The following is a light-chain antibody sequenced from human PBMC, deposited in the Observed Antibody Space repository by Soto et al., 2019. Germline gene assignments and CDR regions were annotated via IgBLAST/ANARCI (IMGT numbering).Light chain of an antibody. CDR1: QSVSSY. V-gene: IGKV3-11*01. Sequence: EIVLTQSPATLSLSPGERATLSFRASQSVSSYLAWYQQKPGQAPRLLIYDASSRATGIPDRFSGSGSGTDFTLTISRLEPEDFAVYYCQQRSDWITVGQGTRLEIK. J-gene: IGKJ5*01. CDR3: QQRSDWIT. CDR2: DAS.